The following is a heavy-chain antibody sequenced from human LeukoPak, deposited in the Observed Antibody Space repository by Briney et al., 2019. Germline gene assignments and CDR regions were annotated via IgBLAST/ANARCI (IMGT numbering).Heavy chain of an antibody. D-gene: IGHD2-21*01. CDR2: VSGSGTGT. CDR3: AKEAPHTAVLIALPEWNFIDS. J-gene: IGHJ4*02. V-gene: IGHV3-23*01. CDR1: GFTFSSYS. Sequence: GGSLRLSCAASGFTFSSYSMNWVRQAPGKGLEWVAIVSGSGTGTYYADSVKGRCTVSRDFFTSTLYLELTSLRAGDTAVHFCAKEAPHTAVLIALPEWNFIDSWGRGVLVNVSS.